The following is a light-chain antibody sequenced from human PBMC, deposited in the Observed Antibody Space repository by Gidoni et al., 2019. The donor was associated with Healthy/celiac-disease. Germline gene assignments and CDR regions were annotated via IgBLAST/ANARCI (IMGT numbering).Light chain of an antibody. V-gene: IGKV3-11*01. CDR1: QSVSSY. Sequence: EIVLTQSPATLSLSPGESATLSCRASQSVSSYLAWYQQKPVQAPRLLIYDASNRATGIPARFSGCGSGTDFTLTISSLEPEDFAVYYCQQRRTFGQGTKVEIK. CDR3: QQRRT. CDR2: DAS. J-gene: IGKJ1*01.